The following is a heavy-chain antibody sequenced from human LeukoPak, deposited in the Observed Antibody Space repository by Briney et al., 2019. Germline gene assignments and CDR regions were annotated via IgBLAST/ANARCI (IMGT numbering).Heavy chain of an antibody. CDR3: ARHALKGGGNWFDP. CDR1: GGSISSSSYY. Sequence: KPSETLSLTCTVSGGSISSSSYYWGWIRQPPGKGLEWIGSIYYSGSTYYNPSLKSRVTISVDTSKNQFSLKLSSVTAADTAVYYCARHALKGGGNWFDPWGQGTLVTVSS. V-gene: IGHV4-39*01. J-gene: IGHJ5*02. CDR2: IYYSGST. D-gene: IGHD3-16*01.